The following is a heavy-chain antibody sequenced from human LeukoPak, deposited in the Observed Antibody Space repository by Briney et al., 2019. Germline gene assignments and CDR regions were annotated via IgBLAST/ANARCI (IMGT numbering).Heavy chain of an antibody. J-gene: IGHJ5*02. CDR3: ARRSYYDSSGYYYVRNWFDP. V-gene: IGHV4-34*01. D-gene: IGHD3-22*01. Sequence: SETLSLTCAVYGGSFSGYYWSWIRQPPGKGLEWIGSIYYSGSTYYNPSLKSRVTISVDTSKNQFSLKLSSVTAADTAVYYCARRSYYDSSGYYYVRNWFDPWGQGTLVTVSS. CDR1: GGSFSGYY. CDR2: IYYSGST.